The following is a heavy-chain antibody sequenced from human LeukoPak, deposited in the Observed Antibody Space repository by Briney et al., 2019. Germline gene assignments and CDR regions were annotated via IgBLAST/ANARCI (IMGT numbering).Heavy chain of an antibody. CDR1: GYTFTSYD. J-gene: IGHJ4*02. V-gene: IGHV1-8*01. D-gene: IGHD3-22*01. Sequence: GSVKVSCKASGYTFTSYDINWVRQATGQGLEWMGWMNPNSGNTGYAQKFQGRVTMTRNTSISTAYMELSSLRSEDTAVYYCAIQGSSGYYYADYWGQGTLVTVSS. CDR3: AIQGSSGYYYADY. CDR2: MNPNSGNT.